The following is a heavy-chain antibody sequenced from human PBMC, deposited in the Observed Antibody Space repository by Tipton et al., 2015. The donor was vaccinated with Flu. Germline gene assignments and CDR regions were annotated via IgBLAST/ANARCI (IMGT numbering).Heavy chain of an antibody. CDR3: AREGTGSVDY. Sequence: TLSLTCTVSGGSISSSSYYWGWIRQPPGKGLEWIGSIYYSGSTYYNPSLKSRVTISVDTSKNQFSLKLSSVTAADTAVYYCAREGTGSVDYWGQGTLVTVSS. CDR1: GGSISSSSYY. D-gene: IGHD3/OR15-3a*01. J-gene: IGHJ4*02. CDR2: IYYSGST. V-gene: IGHV4-39*02.